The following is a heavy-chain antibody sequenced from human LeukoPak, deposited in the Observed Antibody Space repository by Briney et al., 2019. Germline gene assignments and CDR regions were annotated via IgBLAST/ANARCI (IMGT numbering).Heavy chain of an antibody. Sequence: PSETLSLTCTVSGGSISSSSYYWGWIRQPPGKGLEWIGSIYYSRSTYYNPSLKSRVTISVDTSKNQFSLKLSSVTAADTAVYYCARRTFDSSGYYNFDYWGQGTLVTVSS. CDR2: IYYSRST. CDR3: ARRTFDSSGYYNFDY. J-gene: IGHJ4*02. D-gene: IGHD3-22*01. V-gene: IGHV4-39*01. CDR1: GGSISSSSYY.